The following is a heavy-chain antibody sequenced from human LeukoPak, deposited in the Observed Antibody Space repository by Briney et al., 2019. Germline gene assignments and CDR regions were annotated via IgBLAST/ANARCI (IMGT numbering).Heavy chain of an antibody. Sequence: KPGGSLRLSCVASGFPFSSAWMNWVRQVPGKGLEWVGRIKSKTDGLTTDYAAPVKGRFSISRDDSKNTLYLQMSSLKTEDTAVYYCTTLTMLIGTHSDYWGQGALVTVSS. CDR1: GFPFSSAW. D-gene: IGHD3-10*01. CDR2: IKSKTDGLTT. J-gene: IGHJ4*02. V-gene: IGHV3-15*01. CDR3: TTLTMLIGTHSDY.